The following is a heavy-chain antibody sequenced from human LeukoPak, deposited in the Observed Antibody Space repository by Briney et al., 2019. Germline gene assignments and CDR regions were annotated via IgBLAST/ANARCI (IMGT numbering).Heavy chain of an antibody. CDR2: IWYDGSNK. CDR1: GFTFSSYS. D-gene: IGHD6-19*01. Sequence: GGSLRLSCAASGFTFSSYSMNWVRQAPGKGLEWVAVIWYDGSNKYYADSVKGRFTISRDNSRNTLYLQMNSLRAEDTAVYYCARDGSIAVAGPPLDYWGQGTLVTVSS. CDR3: ARDGSIAVAGPPLDY. J-gene: IGHJ4*02. V-gene: IGHV3-33*08.